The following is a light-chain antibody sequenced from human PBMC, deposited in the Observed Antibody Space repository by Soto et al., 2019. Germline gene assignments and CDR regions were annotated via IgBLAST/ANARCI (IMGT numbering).Light chain of an antibody. V-gene: IGKV2D-29*02. CDR1: QSLLHITGETF. CDR3: MQSTQLPPT. CDR2: EVS. Sequence: VMTQTPLSLSVAPGQPASISCQSSQSLLHITGETFLFWYLQKPGQSPQLLIYEVSTRVSGVPDIFSGSGSGTDFTLEISRVQTDDVGIYYCMQSTQLPPTFGQGTRLENK. J-gene: IGKJ5*01.